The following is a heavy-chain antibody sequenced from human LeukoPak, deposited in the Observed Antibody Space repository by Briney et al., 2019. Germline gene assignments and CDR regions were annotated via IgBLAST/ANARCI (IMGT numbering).Heavy chain of an antibody. CDR3: ARGGVDIVATNYYYYGMDV. V-gene: IGHV4-59*01. J-gene: IGHJ6*02. Sequence: PSETLSLTCTVSGGSISSYYWSWIRQPPGKGLEWIGYIYYSGSTNYNPSLKSRVTKSVDTSKNQFSLKLSSVTAADTAVYYCARGGVDIVATNYYYYGMDVWGQGTTVTVSS. CDR1: GGSISSYY. CDR2: IYYSGST. D-gene: IGHD5-12*01.